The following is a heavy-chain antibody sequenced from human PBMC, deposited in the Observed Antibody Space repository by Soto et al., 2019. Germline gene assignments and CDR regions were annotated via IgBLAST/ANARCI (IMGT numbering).Heavy chain of an antibody. CDR2: IYFRGTT. CDR1: GGSISSYY. D-gene: IGHD3-22*01. CDR3: ARSSAVITTLDYFDY. V-gene: IGHV4-4*08. J-gene: IGHJ4*02. Sequence: SETLSLTCTVSGGSISSYYWSWIRQPPGKGLEWIGYIYFRGTTNYNPSLKSRVTISVDTSKNQFSLKLSSVTAADTAVYYCARSSAVITTLDYFDYWGQGTLVTVSS.